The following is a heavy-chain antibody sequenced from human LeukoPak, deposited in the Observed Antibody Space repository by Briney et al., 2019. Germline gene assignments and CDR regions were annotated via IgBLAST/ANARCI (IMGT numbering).Heavy chain of an antibody. V-gene: IGHV3-73*01. J-gene: IGHJ4*02. CDR2: IRSKANSYAT. CDR1: GFTFSGSA. CDR3: AKDGGFGELKGSFDY. D-gene: IGHD3-10*01. Sequence: GGSLRLSCAASGFTFSGSAIHWVRQASGKGLEWVGRIRSKANSYATAYAASVKGRFTVSRDDSKNTAYLQMNSLKTEDTAVYYCAKDGGFGELKGSFDYWGQGTLVTVSS.